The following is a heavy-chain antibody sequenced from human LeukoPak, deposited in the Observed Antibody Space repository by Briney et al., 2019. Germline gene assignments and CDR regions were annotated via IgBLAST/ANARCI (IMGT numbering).Heavy chain of an antibody. J-gene: IGHJ4*02. CDR1: GFTFDDYG. Sequence: PGGSLRLSCAASGFTFDDYGMSWVRQAPGKGLEWVSGIYWNGGSTAYADSVKGRFTISRDNSKNMLYLQMNSLRPEDTATYYCAKDVVMMVYAFDSWGQGTLVTVSS. D-gene: IGHD2-8*01. CDR3: AKDVVMMVYAFDS. CDR2: IYWNGGST. V-gene: IGHV3-20*04.